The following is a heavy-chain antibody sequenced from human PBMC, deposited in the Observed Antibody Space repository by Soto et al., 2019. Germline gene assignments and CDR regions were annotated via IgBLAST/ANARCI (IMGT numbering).Heavy chain of an antibody. D-gene: IGHD3-22*01. CDR3: ARERGDTYYYDSSGPNDAFDI. V-gene: IGHV3-21*01. Sequence: GGSLRLSCAASGFTVSSYAMSWFRQAPGKGLAWVSAISSSSSSTYYADSVKGRFTISRDNAKNSLYLQMNSLRAEDTAVYYCARERGDTYYYDSSGPNDAFDIWGQGTMVTVSS. CDR1: GFTVSSYA. CDR2: ISSSSSST. J-gene: IGHJ3*02.